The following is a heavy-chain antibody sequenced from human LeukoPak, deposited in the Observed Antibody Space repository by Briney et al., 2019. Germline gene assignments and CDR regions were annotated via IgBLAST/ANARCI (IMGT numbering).Heavy chain of an antibody. D-gene: IGHD3-9*01. J-gene: IGHJ4*02. CDR2: IYYSGST. CDR3: ARGNFDWLPRDY. CDR1: GGSISSYY. Sequence: SETLSLTCTVSGGSISSYYLSWIRQPPGKGLDWIGYIYYSGSTNYNPSLKSRVTISVDTSKNQFSLKLSSVTAADTAVYYCARGNFDWLPRDYWGQGTLVTVSS. V-gene: IGHV4-59*08.